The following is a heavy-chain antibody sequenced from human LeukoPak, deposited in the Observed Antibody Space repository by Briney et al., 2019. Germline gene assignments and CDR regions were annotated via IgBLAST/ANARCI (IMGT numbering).Heavy chain of an antibody. CDR3: ASQHCTSTTCYAYFDY. CDR2: INHSGST. D-gene: IGHD2-2*01. Sequence: SETLSLTCGVYGGSFRSYYWNWIRQPPGKGLEWIGEINHSGSTNCNPSLKSRVTMSVDTSKKQFSLKLSSVTAADTAVYYCASQHCTSTTCYAYFDYWGQGTLVTVSS. V-gene: IGHV4-34*01. CDR1: GGSFRSYY. J-gene: IGHJ4*02.